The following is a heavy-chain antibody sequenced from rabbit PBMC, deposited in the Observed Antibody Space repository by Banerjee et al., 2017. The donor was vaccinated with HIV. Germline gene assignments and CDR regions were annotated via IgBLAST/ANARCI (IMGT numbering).Heavy chain of an antibody. CDR3: ARARSNTYNDAFDP. D-gene: IGHD1-1*01. V-gene: IGHV1S69*01. CDR2: INAGGSA. Sequence: QSIEESGGRLVTPGTPLTLTCTVSGFDFSNYYMSWVRQAPGKGLEWIGIINAGGSADYASWAKGRFTISKTATTVDLKMTSPTTEDTATYFCARARSNTYNDAFDPWGQGTLVTVS. J-gene: IGHJ2*01. CDR1: GFDFSNYY.